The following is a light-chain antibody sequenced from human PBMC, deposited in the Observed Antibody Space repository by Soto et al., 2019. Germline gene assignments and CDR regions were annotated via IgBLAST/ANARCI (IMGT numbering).Light chain of an antibody. J-gene: IGKJ4*01. Sequence: DIQLTQSPSFLSASVGDRVTITCRASQGISSYLAWYQQKPGKAPKLLIYAASTLQSGVPSRFSGSGSGTDFTLTVSSLQPEDFATYYCLQLNSYPLTFGGGTKVEIK. CDR1: QGISSY. CDR2: AAS. CDR3: LQLNSYPLT. V-gene: IGKV1-9*01.